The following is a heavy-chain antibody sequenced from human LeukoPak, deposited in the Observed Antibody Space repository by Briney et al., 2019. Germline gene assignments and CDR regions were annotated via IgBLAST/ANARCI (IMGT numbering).Heavy chain of an antibody. CDR1: GGSVSSANDY. V-gene: IGHV4-61*01. J-gene: IGHJ3*02. Sequence: PSETLSLTCTVSGGSVSSANDYWTWIRQPPGKGLEWIGYIYYSGSTNYNPSLKSRVTISVDTSKNQFSLKLSSVTAADTAVYYCARDKKDYYDSSGYYYFAFDIWGQGTMVNVSS. D-gene: IGHD3-22*01. CDR3: ARDKKDYYDSSGYYYFAFDI. CDR2: IYYSGST.